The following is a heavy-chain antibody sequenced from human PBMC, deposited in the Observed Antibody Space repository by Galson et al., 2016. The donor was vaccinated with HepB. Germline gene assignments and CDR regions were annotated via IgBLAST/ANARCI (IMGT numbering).Heavy chain of an antibody. CDR1: RFTFKYYA. V-gene: IGHV3-30*04. Sequence: SLRLSCATSRFTFKYYAMHWVRQAPGKGLEWVAVISYDGSNKYYADSVKGRFTISRDNAKNTLYLQMNSLRAEDTAVYFCVRDHSVVPTTAYNWFDPWGRGTLVTVSS. CDR3: VRDHSVVPTTAYNWFDP. CDR2: ISYDGSNK. D-gene: IGHD4-23*01. J-gene: IGHJ5*02.